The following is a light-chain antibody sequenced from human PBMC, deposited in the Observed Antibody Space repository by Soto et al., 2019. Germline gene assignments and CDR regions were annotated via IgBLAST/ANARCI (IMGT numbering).Light chain of an antibody. V-gene: IGLV2-8*01. J-gene: IGLJ2*01. CDR1: SSDVGGYNY. CDR3: SSYGGSNNFVV. Sequence: QSALTQPPSASGSPGQSVTISCTGTSSDVGGYNYVSWYQHHPGKAPKLMLYDVIKRPSGVPDRFSVSKSGNTASLTVSGLQAEDEADYYCSSYGGSNNFVVFGGGTKLTVL. CDR2: DVI.